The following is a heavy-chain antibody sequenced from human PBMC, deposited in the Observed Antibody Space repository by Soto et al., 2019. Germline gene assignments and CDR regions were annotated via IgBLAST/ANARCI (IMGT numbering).Heavy chain of an antibody. CDR3: DGAGGDDLYY. CDR2: INYSGST. Sequence: PGGTLSLTCAVYGGSFSGYYWSWVRQPPGKGLEWIGYINYSGSTNYNPSLKSRVTISVDTSKNTLSLQLSRMLSSVTAADSSVFYCDGAGGDDLYY. J-gene: IGHJ6*01. V-gene: IGHV4-34*01. D-gene: IGHD2-21*02. CDR1: GGSFSGYY.